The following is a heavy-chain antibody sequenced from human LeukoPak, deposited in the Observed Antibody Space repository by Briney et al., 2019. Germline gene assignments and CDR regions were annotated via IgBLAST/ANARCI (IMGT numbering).Heavy chain of an antibody. D-gene: IGHD3-3*01. CDR3: ARADFIDAGPYLIGP. CDR1: GYSFTDYY. Sequence: ASVRVSCKTSGYSFTDYYIHRVRQAPGQGLEWMGWINTKSGRTSSARKFQGRVTMTRDPSITTVYMDMAWLTSDDTAIYFCARADFIDAGPYLIGPWGQGTLVTVSS. J-gene: IGHJ5*02. V-gene: IGHV1-2*02. CDR2: INTKSGRT.